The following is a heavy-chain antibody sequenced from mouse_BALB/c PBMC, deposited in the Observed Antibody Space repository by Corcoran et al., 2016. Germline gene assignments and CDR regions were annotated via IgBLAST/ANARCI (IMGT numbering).Heavy chain of an antibody. V-gene: IGHV9-1*02. CDR3: ARGSSGYDY. J-gene: IGHJ2*01. CDR1: GSTFTNYG. CDR2: INTYTGEP. Sequence: QIQLVQPGPELKKPGETVQISCKASGSTFTNYGMNWVKQAPGKGLKWMGWINTYTGEPTYADDFKGRFAFSLETSASTAYLQINNLKNEDMATYFCARGSSGYDYWGQGTTLTVSS. D-gene: IGHD3-1*01.